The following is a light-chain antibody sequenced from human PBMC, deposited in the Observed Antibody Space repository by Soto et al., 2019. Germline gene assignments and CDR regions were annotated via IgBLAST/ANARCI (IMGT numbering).Light chain of an antibody. CDR1: QSVSSS. Sequence: EIVVTQSPATLSVSPGERFTLSCRASQSVSSSLAWYQQRPGQSPRLLIYDTSTRADGISARFSGSGSGTEFTLTISSLQSADFSVYYCQQYIDWTPGTFSQGTAVEIK. CDR2: DTS. V-gene: IGKV3-15*01. CDR3: QQYIDWTPGT. J-gene: IGKJ1*01.